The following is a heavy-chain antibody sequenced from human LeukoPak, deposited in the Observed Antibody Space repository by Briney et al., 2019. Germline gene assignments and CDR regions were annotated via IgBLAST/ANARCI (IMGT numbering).Heavy chain of an antibody. CDR2: VWAVGSNK. D-gene: IGHD3-10*01. Sequence: PGASLRLSCAASGFTFSSYGMHWVRQAPGKGLEWVAVVWAVGSNKYYADSVKGRFTISRDNSKNTLYLQMNSLRAEDTAVYYCARGGFYGSGSSFPYYFDYWGQGTLVTVSS. J-gene: IGHJ4*02. V-gene: IGHV3-33*01. CDR1: GFTFSSYG. CDR3: ARGGFYGSGSSFPYYFDY.